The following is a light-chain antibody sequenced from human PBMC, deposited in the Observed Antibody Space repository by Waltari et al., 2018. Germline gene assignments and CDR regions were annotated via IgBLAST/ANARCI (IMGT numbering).Light chain of an antibody. CDR1: GGHTHYA. J-gene: IGLJ3*02. V-gene: IGLV4-69*01. CDR3: QTWDTGIRV. CDR2: VNSDGSH. Sequence: QLVVTQSPSASASLGASVKLTCTLSGGHTHYAITWHQPQPQKGPRFLMKVNSDGSHNKGDGIPDRFAGSSSGAERYLTISSLQSEDEADYHCQTWDTGIRVFGGGTKLIVL.